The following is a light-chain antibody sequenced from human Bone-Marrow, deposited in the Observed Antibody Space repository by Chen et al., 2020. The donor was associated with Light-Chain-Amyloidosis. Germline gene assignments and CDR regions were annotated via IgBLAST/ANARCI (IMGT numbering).Light chain of an antibody. CDR2: SAS. J-gene: IGKJ1*01. V-gene: IGKV1-6*02. Sequence: AIQMTQSPSSLSAFVGDRVTITCRASQAIRSDLGWYQQKPGKAPNLLIYSASTVQTGVPSRFSGSGSGTNFTLTIRRLEPEDFAVYYCQQYGNSPQTFGQGTKVEIK. CDR1: QAIRSD. CDR3: QQYGNSPQT.